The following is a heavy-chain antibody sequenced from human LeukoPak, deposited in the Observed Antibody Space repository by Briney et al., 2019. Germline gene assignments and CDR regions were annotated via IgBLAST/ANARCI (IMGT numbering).Heavy chain of an antibody. CDR3: ARGPTTTVTNAYYYMDV. CDR1: GGSINANNYY. V-gene: IGHV4-39*07. J-gene: IGHJ6*03. CDR2: IYYSGTT. D-gene: IGHD4-11*01. Sequence: PSETLSLTCTVSGGSINANNYYWGWIRQPPGKGLEWIGSIYYSGTTYYNPSLESRVTISVDTSKNQFSLKLSSVTAADTAVYYCARGPTTTVTNAYYYMDVWGKGTTVTVSS.